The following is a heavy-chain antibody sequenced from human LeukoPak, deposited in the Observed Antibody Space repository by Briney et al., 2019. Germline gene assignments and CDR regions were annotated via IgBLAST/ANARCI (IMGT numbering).Heavy chain of an antibody. CDR3: ARDSPQALAILHAFDI. CDR1: GFTFSSYT. J-gene: IGHJ3*02. D-gene: IGHD5-12*01. Sequence: PGGSLRLSCAASGFTFSSYTMNWVRQAPGKGLEWVSKISSSSSTIYYADSVKGRFTISRDNAKNSLYLQMNSLRAEETAVYYCARDSPQALAILHAFDIWGHGTMVTVSS. CDR2: ISSSSSTI. V-gene: IGHV3-48*01.